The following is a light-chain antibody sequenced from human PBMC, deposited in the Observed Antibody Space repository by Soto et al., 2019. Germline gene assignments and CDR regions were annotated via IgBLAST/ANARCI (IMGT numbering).Light chain of an antibody. Sequence: DIQMTQSPSSLSAAVGDRVTITCRAGQSISSYLNWYQQKPGKAPKLLIYAASTLQSGVPSRFSGSGSGTDFTLTISCLQSEDFATYYCQQYYSYPRTFGQGTKVDIK. CDR1: QSISSY. J-gene: IGKJ1*01. CDR3: QQYYSYPRT. V-gene: IGKV1-39*01. CDR2: AAS.